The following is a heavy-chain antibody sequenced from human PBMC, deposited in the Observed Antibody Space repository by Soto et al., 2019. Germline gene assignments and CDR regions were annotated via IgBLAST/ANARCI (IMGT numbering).Heavy chain of an antibody. J-gene: IGHJ5*02. V-gene: IGHV4-38-2*02. Sequence: SETLSLTCTVSGYSISSGYHWAWIRQPPGKGLEWLGSVHYSGNTYYNPSLKSRLTISVDKSKNQFSLNLSSVTAADTAVYYCARQDRVVAEGRWFDPWGQGTLVTSPQ. CDR1: GYSISSGYH. D-gene: IGHD2-15*01. CDR3: ARQDRVVAEGRWFDP. CDR2: VHYSGNT.